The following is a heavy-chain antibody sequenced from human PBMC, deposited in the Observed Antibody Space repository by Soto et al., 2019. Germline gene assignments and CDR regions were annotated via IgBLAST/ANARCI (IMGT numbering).Heavy chain of an antibody. CDR2: ISGRGGST. CDR3: AKEGYCSMTSCAELGADAFDM. D-gene: IGHD2-2*01. CDR1: GSTFSNYA. V-gene: IGHV3-23*01. Sequence: GGSLRLSCAASGSTFSNYAMSWVRQAPGKGLEWVAAISGRGGSTHYADSAKGRFTISRDNSKNTMYLQMNSLRAEDTAIYYCAKEGYCSMTSCAELGADAFDMWGQGTMVTVSS. J-gene: IGHJ3*02.